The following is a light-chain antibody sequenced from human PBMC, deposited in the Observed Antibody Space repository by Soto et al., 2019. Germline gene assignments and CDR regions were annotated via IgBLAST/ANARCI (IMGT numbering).Light chain of an antibody. J-gene: IGKJ4*01. Sequence: EIVITQAPATLSMSPGERATLSRRASQSIGSDLVWYQQKPGQARRLLSYGSSTRATGIPARFSGSGSGTAFTPTITSLHSDDFAAYYCQQFNKWPLTFGGGTKVDI. CDR1: QSIGSD. CDR3: QQFNKWPLT. V-gene: IGKV3-15*01. CDR2: GSS.